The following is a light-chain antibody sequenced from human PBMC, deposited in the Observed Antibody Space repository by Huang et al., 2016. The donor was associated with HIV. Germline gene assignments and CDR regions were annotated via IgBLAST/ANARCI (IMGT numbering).Light chain of an antibody. CDR1: QSISSY. J-gene: IGKJ1*01. CDR2: DAS. V-gene: IGKV3-11*01. Sequence: EIVLTQSPATLSLSPGERATLSCRASQSISSYLAWYQQKPGQAPRLLIYDASKRATGVPARFSGSGSGTDFTLTISSLEPEDCAVYYCQQRSNWPPEGTFGQGTKVEIK. CDR3: QQRSNWPPEGT.